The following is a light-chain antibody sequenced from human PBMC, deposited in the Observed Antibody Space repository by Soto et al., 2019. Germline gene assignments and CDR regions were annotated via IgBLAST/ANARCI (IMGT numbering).Light chain of an antibody. J-gene: IGLJ2*01. CDR1: SSDVGSYNL. Sequence: QSALTQPASVSGSPGQSITISCTGTSSDVGSYNLVSWYQQHPGKAPKLLIYDTYKRPSGIPDRFSASKSGTSATLAITGLQAADEADYYCGAWDGRLGGVFGGGTKVTVL. CDR3: GAWDGRLGGV. CDR2: DTY. V-gene: IGLV2-14*02.